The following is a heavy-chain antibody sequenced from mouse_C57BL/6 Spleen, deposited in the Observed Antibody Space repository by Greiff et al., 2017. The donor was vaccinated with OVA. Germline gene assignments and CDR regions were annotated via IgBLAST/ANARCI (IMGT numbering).Heavy chain of an antibody. J-gene: IGHJ1*03. Sequence: VQLQPPWAELVMPVASVTLSCKASGYPFTSYWMHLVKQRPGQGLEWIGELDPSDSYTNSNQQFKGKSTWTVDKSSSTAEMQLSSLTAEDAAVYYCARKLSDWYFDVGGKGTTVTVSS. V-gene: IGHV1-69*01. D-gene: IGHD4-1*01. CDR1: GYPFTSYW. CDR3: ARKLSDWYFDV. CDR2: LDPSDSYT.